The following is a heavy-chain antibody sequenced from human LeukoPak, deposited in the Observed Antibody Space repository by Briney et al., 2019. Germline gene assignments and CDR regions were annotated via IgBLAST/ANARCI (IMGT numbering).Heavy chain of an antibody. CDR3: VTRIAVAGFRSGAFDY. CDR1: GGTFSSYA. V-gene: IGHV1-69*04. D-gene: IGHD6-19*01. J-gene: IGHJ4*02. Sequence: VASVKVSCKASGGTFSSYAISWVRQAPGQGLEWMGRIIPILGIANYAQKFQGRVTITADKSTSTAYMELSSLRSEDTAVYYCVTRIAVAGFRSGAFDYWGQGTLVTVSS. CDR2: IIPILGIA.